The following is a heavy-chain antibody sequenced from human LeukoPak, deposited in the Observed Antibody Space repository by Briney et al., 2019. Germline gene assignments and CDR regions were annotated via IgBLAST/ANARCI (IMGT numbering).Heavy chain of an antibody. CDR2: IIPIFGTA. CDR3: ARARSFDFEYCVLDFSAEEVCDAFDI. Sequence: SVKVSCKASGGTFSSYAISWVRQAPGQGLEWMGGIIPIFGTATYAQKFPGRVTITADESTSTAYMELSSLRSEDTAVYYCARARSFDFEYCVLDFSAEEVCDAFDIWGQGTMVTVSS. D-gene: IGHD2/OR15-2a*01. J-gene: IGHJ3*02. V-gene: IGHV1-69*13. CDR1: GGTFSSYA.